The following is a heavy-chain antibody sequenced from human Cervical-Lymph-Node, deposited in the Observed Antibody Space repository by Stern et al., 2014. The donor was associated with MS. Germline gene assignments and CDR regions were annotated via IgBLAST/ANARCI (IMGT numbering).Heavy chain of an antibody. D-gene: IGHD2-8*01. CDR3: ARKHCPPINGKTSSFDY. CDR2: IYHLGST. CDR1: GDSITSNNW. Sequence: QVQLQESGPGLVKPSGTLSLTCAVSGDSITSNNWWSWVRQSPGKGLEWIGEIYHLGSTNYSPSLQSPVTISAAKPKNHFSRRLASVTAAATALNSGARKHCPPINGKTSSFDYGARDPWSPSPQ. J-gene: IGHJ4*02. V-gene: IGHV4-4*02.